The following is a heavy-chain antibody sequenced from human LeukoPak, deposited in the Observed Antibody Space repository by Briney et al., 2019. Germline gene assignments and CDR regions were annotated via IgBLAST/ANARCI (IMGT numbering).Heavy chain of an antibody. D-gene: IGHD1-26*01. V-gene: IGHV3-9*01. Sequence: GGSLRLCCAASGFTFDEYAIHWVRQAPGKGLECVSGISWNSGSIAYADSVKGRFTISSDHAKTSLYLQMNSLRAEDTDLYYCAKDTKWELRGEAFDIWGQGTMVTVSS. CDR1: GFTFDEYA. CDR2: ISWNSGSI. J-gene: IGHJ3*02. CDR3: AKDTKWELRGEAFDI.